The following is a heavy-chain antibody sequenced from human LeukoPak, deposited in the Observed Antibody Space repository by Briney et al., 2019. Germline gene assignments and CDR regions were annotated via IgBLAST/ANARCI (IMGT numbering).Heavy chain of an antibody. CDR1: GHSIINSYY. CDR2: IYHSGST. CDR3: ARGSYFWSGYYYYYMDV. D-gene: IGHD3-3*01. V-gene: IGHV4-38-2*02. Sequence: SETLSLTCTVSGHSIINSYYWGWIRQPPGKGLEWIGSIYHSGSTYYNPSLKSRVTISVDTSKNQFSLKLSSVTAADTAVYYCARGSYFWSGYYYYYMDVWGKGTTVTVSS. J-gene: IGHJ6*03.